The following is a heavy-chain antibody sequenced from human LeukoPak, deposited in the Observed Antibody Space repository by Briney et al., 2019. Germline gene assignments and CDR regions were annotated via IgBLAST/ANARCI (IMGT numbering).Heavy chain of an antibody. CDR2: MNPNSGNT. CDR1: GYTFTSYD. J-gene: IGHJ4*02. CDR3: ARAPYYYDSSGYYSLGY. D-gene: IGHD3-22*01. V-gene: IGHV1-8*03. Sequence: GASVKVSCKASGYTFTSYDINWVRQATGQGLEWMGWMNPNSGNTGYAQKFQGRVTITRNTSISTAYMELSSLRSEDTAVYYCARAPYYYDSSGYYSLGYWGQGTLVTVSS.